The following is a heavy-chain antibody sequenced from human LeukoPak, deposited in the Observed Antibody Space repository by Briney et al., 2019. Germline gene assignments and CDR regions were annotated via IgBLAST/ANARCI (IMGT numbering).Heavy chain of an antibody. CDR2: ISWNSGSI. Sequence: GGSLRLSCAASGFTFSSYAMSWVRQAPGKGLEWVSGISWNSGSIGYADSVKGRFTISRDNAKNSLYLQMNSLRAEDTALYYCAKGLLWFGELNAEIDYWGQGTLVTVSS. CDR3: AKGLLWFGELNAEIDY. J-gene: IGHJ4*02. CDR1: GFTFSSYA. V-gene: IGHV3-9*01. D-gene: IGHD3-10*01.